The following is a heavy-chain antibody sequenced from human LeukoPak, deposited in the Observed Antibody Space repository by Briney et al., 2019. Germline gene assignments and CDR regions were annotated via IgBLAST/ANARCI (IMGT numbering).Heavy chain of an antibody. Sequence: ASVKVSCKASGGTFSSYAISWVRQAPGQGLEWMGGIIPIFGTANYAQKFQGRVTITTDESTSTAYMELSSLRSEDTAVYYCARGPYAEVVVITTFFDYWGQRTLVTVSS. D-gene: IGHD3-22*01. CDR2: IIPIFGTA. J-gene: IGHJ4*02. CDR1: GGTFSSYA. CDR3: ARGPYAEVVVITTFFDY. V-gene: IGHV1-69*05.